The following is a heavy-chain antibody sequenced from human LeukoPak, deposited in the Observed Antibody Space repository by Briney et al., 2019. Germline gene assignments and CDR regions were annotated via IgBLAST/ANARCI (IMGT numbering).Heavy chain of an antibody. CDR3: AKMGAWRLGELSLFPFDY. CDR2: ISGSGGST. CDR1: GCTFSSYA. J-gene: IGHJ4*02. V-gene: IGHV3-23*01. D-gene: IGHD3-16*02. Sequence: GGSLRLSCAASGCTFSSYAMSWVRQAPGKGLEWVSAISGSGGSTYYADSVKGRFTISRDNSKNTLYLQMNSLRAEDTAVYYCAKMGAWRLGELSLFPFDYWGQGTLVTVSS.